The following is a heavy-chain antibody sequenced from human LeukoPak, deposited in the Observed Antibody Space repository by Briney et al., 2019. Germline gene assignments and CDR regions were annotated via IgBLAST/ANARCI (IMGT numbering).Heavy chain of an antibody. J-gene: IGHJ4*02. CDR2: IYFSGNT. CDR3: ARHLTAGTYYSPLDH. V-gene: IGHV4-34*01. CDR1: GGSFSGYY. D-gene: IGHD1-26*01. Sequence: SETLSLTCAVYGGSFSGYYWSWIRQPPGMRLEWIGSIYFSGNTYYNPSLKSRLTISVDTSKNQFSLKLSSVTAADTAVYYCARHLTAGTYYSPLDHWGQGTLVTVSS.